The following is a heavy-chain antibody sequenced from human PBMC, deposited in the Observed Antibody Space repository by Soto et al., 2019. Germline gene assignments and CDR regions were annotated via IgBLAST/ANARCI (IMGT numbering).Heavy chain of an antibody. Sequence: GGSLRLSCAASGFTFSSYGMHWVRQAPGKGLEWVAVISYDGSNKYYADSVKGRFTISRDNSKNTLYLQMNSLRAEDTAVYYCAKDYGDYVAAGGYFDYWGQGTLVTVSS. CDR1: GFTFSSYG. J-gene: IGHJ4*02. V-gene: IGHV3-30*18. CDR3: AKDYGDYVAAGGYFDY. CDR2: ISYDGSNK. D-gene: IGHD4-17*01.